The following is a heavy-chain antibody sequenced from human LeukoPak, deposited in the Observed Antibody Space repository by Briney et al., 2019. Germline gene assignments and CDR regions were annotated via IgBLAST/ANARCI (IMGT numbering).Heavy chain of an antibody. CDR3: ARDLAAAGHPDAFDI. D-gene: IGHD6-13*01. V-gene: IGHV4-39*07. Sequence: SETLSLTCTVSGGSISSSSYYWGWIRQPPGKGLEWIGSIYYSGSTYYNPSLKSRVTISVDTSKNRFSLKLSSVTAADTAVYYCARDLAAAGHPDAFDIWGQGTMVTVSS. J-gene: IGHJ3*02. CDR2: IYYSGST. CDR1: GGSISSSSYY.